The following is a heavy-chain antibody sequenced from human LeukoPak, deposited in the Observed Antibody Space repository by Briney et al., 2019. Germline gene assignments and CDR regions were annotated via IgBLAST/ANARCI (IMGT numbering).Heavy chain of an antibody. J-gene: IGHJ4*02. D-gene: IGHD2-2*01. CDR1: GGTFSSYA. Sequence: ASVKVSCKASGGTFSSYAISWVRRAPGQGLEWMGGIIPIFGTANYAQKFQGRVTITADESTSTAYMELSSLRSEDTAVHYCARGTRDDQLSFFWGQGTLVTVSS. CDR2: IIPIFGTA. V-gene: IGHV1-69*13. CDR3: ARGTRDDQLSFF.